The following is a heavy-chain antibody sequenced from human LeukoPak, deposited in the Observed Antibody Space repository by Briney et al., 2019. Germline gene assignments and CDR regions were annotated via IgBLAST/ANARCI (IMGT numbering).Heavy chain of an antibody. CDR1: GFTFSSYA. CDR2: ISGSGGST. J-gene: IGHJ4*02. CDR3: AKDDSSSWTAFDY. Sequence: PGGSLRLSCAASGFTFSSYAMSWVRQAPGKGLEWVSAISGSGGSTYYADSVKGRFTIPRDNSKNTLYLQMNSLRAEDTAVYYCAKDDSSSWTAFDYWGQGTLVTVSS. V-gene: IGHV3-23*01. D-gene: IGHD6-13*01.